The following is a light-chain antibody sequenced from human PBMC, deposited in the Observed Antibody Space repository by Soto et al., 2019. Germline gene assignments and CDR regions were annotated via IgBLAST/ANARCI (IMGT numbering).Light chain of an antibody. CDR3: QQRSNWPIT. J-gene: IGKJ5*01. Sequence: EIVMTQSPATLSLSPGERASLSCRASQSVSSYLAWYQQKPGQAPRLLIYGASSRPTDIPAMFSGSGSGTDFTLTISSLEPEDFALSYCQQRSNWPITFGQGTRLEIK. V-gene: IGKV3-11*01. CDR2: GAS. CDR1: QSVSSY.